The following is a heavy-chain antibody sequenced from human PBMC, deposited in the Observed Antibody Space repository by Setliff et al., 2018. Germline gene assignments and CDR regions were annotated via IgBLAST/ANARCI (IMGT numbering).Heavy chain of an antibody. CDR2: ISGYNGNT. J-gene: IGHJ4*02. Sequence: RASVKVSCKASGGTFSIFVFSWVRQAPGQGLEWMGWISGYNGNTNYAQKFQSRVTMTRDTSTSTVYMELSSLRSEDTAVYYCARGAPGRYCSGGSCSYFDYWGQGILVTVSS. CDR3: ARGAPGRYCSGGSCSYFDY. V-gene: IGHV1-18*01. D-gene: IGHD2-15*01. CDR1: GGTFSIFV.